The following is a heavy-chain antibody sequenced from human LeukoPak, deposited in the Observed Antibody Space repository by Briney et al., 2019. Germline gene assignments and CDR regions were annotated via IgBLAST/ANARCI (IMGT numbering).Heavy chain of an antibody. CDR2: INSDGSSI. V-gene: IGHV3-74*01. CDR3: ARRFGLDAFDI. J-gene: IGHJ3*02. Sequence: GGSLRLSCAASGFTFSNYWMHWVRQTPGRGLVWVSLINSDGSSISYADSVKGRFTISRDNAKNTLYLQMNSLRAEDTAVYYCARRFGLDAFDIWGQGTMVTVSS. CDR1: GFTFSNYW. D-gene: IGHD3-16*01.